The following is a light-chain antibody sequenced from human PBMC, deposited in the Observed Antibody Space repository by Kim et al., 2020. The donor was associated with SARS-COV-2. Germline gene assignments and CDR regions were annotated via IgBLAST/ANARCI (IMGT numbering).Light chain of an antibody. J-gene: IGKJ4*01. V-gene: IGKV3-15*01. CDR1: QSVSRN. CDR2: GAS. CDR3: QQYNNWPPIT. Sequence: DIVMTQSPATLSVSPGERATLSCRASQSVSRNLAWYQQKHGQAPRLLIYGASTRATGIPARFSGSGSGTEFSLTISSLQSEDFALYYCQQYNNWPPITFGGGTKVDIK.